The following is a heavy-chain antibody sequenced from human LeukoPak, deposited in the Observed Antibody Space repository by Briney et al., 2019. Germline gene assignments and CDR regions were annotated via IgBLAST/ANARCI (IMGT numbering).Heavy chain of an antibody. Sequence: PSETLSLTCTVSGGSISSSSYYWGWIRQPPGKGLEWIGSIYYSGSTYYNPSLKSRVTISVDTSKNQFSLKLSSVTAADTAVYYCARAIQDYDILTGYSHDAFDIWGQGTMVTVSS. CDR2: IYYSGST. V-gene: IGHV4-39*07. J-gene: IGHJ3*02. CDR1: GGSISSSSYY. D-gene: IGHD3-9*01. CDR3: ARAIQDYDILTGYSHDAFDI.